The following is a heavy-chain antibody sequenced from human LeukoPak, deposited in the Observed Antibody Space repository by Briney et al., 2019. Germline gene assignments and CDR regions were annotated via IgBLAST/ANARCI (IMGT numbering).Heavy chain of an antibody. CDR3: ARQRGRGRFDY. J-gene: IGHJ4*01. D-gene: IGHD3-10*01. Sequence: PSGTLSLTCTVFGGSISSSPYYWGWPRQPPGKGLEWLGSIYYSGRTYHNPSLNSRVTISVDTSKNQFSLKRSSVTAADTAVYYGARQRGRGRFDYWGQGTLVTGS. V-gene: IGHV4-39*01. CDR2: IYYSGRT. CDR1: GGSISSSPYY.